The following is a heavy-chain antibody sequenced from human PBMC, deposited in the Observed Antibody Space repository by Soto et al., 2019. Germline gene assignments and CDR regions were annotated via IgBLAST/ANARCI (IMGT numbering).Heavy chain of an antibody. CDR3: ARGWDSSGWNYYYYGMDV. J-gene: IGHJ6*02. CDR2: INHSGST. V-gene: IGHV4-34*01. D-gene: IGHD6-19*01. Sequence: TSETLSLTCAVYGGSFSGYYWSWIRQPPGKGLEWIGEINHSGSTNYNPSLKSRVTISVDTSKNQFSLKLSSVTAADTAVYYCARGWDSSGWNYYYYGMDVWGQGTTVTVSS. CDR1: GGSFSGYY.